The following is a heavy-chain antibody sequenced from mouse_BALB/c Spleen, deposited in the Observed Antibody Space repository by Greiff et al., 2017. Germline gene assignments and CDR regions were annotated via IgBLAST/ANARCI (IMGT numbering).Heavy chain of an antibody. D-gene: IGHD2-1*01. CDR1: GFNIKDTY. CDR3: ARKDYGNPLAMDY. V-gene: IGHV14-3*02. CDR2: IDPANGNT. Sequence: EVQLQQSGAELVKPGASVKLSCTASGFNIKDTYMHWVKQRPEQGLEWIGRIDPANGNTKYDPKFQGKATITADTSSNTAYLQLSSLTSEDTAVYYCARKDYGNPLAMDYWGQGTSVTVSS. J-gene: IGHJ4*01.